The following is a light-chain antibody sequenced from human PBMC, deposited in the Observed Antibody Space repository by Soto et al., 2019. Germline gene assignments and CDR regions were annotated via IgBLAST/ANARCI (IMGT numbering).Light chain of an antibody. CDR1: SSDVVCNNY. V-gene: IGLV2-14*01. J-gene: IGLJ1*01. CDR2: EVS. CDR3: CSYTPSNTRQIF. Sequence: QSGLAQPASVSGSPGQSFTISCPGTSSDVVCNNYVSCTQQHPVKAPNFWFYEVSNRPSGFFNLFSGSKSGNTASLPISGLQAEDEADYSCCSYTPSNTRQIFFGIGTKVTVL.